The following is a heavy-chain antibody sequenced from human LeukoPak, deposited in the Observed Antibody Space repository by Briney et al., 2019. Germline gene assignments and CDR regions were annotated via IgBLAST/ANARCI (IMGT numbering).Heavy chain of an antibody. CDR2: INHSGST. CDR1: GGSFSGYY. Sequence: SETLSLTCAVYGGSFSGYYWGWIRQPPGKGLEWIGEINHSGSTNYNPSLKSRVTISVDTSKNQFSLKLSSVTAADTAVYYCARGGSYYDFWSGYLSDDYWGQGTLVTVSS. D-gene: IGHD3-3*01. V-gene: IGHV4-34*01. J-gene: IGHJ4*02. CDR3: ARGGSYYDFWSGYLSDDY.